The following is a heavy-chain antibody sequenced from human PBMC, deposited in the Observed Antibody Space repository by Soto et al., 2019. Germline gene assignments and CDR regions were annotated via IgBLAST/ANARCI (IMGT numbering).Heavy chain of an antibody. J-gene: IGHJ5*02. CDR1: VGSISSYY. CDR3: ATRITVFGLLIPPFDP. CDR2: INHTGGT. Sequence: TSETLSLACTVSVGSISSYYWSWIRQPPGKGLEWIGEINHTGGTHYNPSLKSRVTMSVDTSKNQFSLRLSSVTAADTAIYYCATRITVFGLLIPPFDPWGQGTQVTVSS. D-gene: IGHD3-3*01. V-gene: IGHV4-59*04.